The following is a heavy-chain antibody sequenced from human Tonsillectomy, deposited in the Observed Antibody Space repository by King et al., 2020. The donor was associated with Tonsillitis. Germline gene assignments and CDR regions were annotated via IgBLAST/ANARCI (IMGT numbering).Heavy chain of an antibody. CDR2: IRYDGSNK. Sequence: VQLVESGGGVVQPGGSLRLSCAASGFTFSSYGMHWVRQAPGKGLEWVAFIRYDGSNKYYADSVKGRFTISRDNSKNTLYLQMNSLRAEDTAVYYCAKTLPAGRFGEYLDYWGQGTLVTVSS. CDR3: AKTLPAGRFGEYLDY. D-gene: IGHD3-10*01. CDR1: GFTFSSYG. J-gene: IGHJ4*02. V-gene: IGHV3-30*02.